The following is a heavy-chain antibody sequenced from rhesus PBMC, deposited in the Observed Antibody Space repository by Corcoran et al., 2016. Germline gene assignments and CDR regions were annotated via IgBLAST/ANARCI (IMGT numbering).Heavy chain of an antibody. Sequence: QVQLVQSGAEVKKPGSSVKVSCKASGYTFTDYYMHWVRQAPRPGLWWMGWINPYKGKTKYAQKFPGRVRMARDTSTSTAYMELSSLRSEDTAVYYCAREDTATVNNEGFDYWGQGVLVTVSS. J-gene: IGHJ4*01. CDR3: AREDTATVNNEGFDY. D-gene: IGHD5-12*01. CDR2: INPYKGKT. V-gene: IGHV1S2*01. CDR1: GYTFTDYY.